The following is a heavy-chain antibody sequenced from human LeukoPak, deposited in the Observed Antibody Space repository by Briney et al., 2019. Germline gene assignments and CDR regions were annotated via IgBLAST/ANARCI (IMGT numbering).Heavy chain of an antibody. V-gene: IGHV4-39*07. CDR2: IYYSGST. Sequence: PSETLSLTCTVSGGSISSSSYYWGWIRQPPGKGLEWIGSIYYSGSTYYNPSLKSRVTISVDTSKNQFSLKLSSVTAADTAVYYCARGSGYCSGGSCYSSGPDYWGQGTLVTVSS. CDR3: ARGSGYCSGGSCYSSGPDY. CDR1: GGSISSSSYY. D-gene: IGHD2-15*01. J-gene: IGHJ4*02.